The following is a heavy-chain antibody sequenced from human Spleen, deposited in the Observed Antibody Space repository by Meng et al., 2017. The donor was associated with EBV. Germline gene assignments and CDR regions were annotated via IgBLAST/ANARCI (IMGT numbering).Heavy chain of an antibody. CDR2: INPNSGDT. CDR1: GYSFTGYY. J-gene: IGHJ4*02. Sequence: QVQLGESGAEVRKPGASVKVYCKTSGYSFTGYYMHWVRQAPGQGLEWMGRINPNSGDTDYAQKFQGRVTMSRDKSISTAYMELTRLTSDDTAVFYCARYVTAMGLVWGQGTLVTVSS. D-gene: IGHD3-16*01. V-gene: IGHV1-2*06. CDR3: ARYVTAMGLV.